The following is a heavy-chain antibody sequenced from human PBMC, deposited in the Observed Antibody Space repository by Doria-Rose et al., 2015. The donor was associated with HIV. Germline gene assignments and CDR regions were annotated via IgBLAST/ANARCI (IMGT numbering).Heavy chain of an antibody. CDR2: IFSDDER. CDR1: GVSLSSPGMG. CDR3: ARIKSSRWYHKYYFDF. Sequence: QVTLKGSGPVLVKPTETLTLTCTVSGVSLSSPGMGVSWIRQPPGKALEWLANIFSDDERSYKTSLMSRLTISRGTSKSQVVLTMTDMDPVDTATYYCARIKSSRWYHKYYFDFWGQGTLVIVSA. J-gene: IGHJ4*02. D-gene: IGHD6-13*01. V-gene: IGHV2-26*01.